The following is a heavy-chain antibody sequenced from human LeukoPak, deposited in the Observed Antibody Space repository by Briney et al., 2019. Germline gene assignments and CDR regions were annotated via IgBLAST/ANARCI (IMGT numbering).Heavy chain of an antibody. CDR2: ISSSSSTI. CDR1: GFTFSSYS. D-gene: IGHD3-22*01. Sequence: PGGSLRLSCAASGFTFSSYSMNWVRQAPGKGLEWVSYISSSSSTIYYADSVKGRFTISRDNAKNSLYLQMNSLRAEDTAVYYCARDSYYDSSGYYYQLDYWGQGTLVTVSP. V-gene: IGHV3-48*04. J-gene: IGHJ4*02. CDR3: ARDSYYDSSGYYYQLDY.